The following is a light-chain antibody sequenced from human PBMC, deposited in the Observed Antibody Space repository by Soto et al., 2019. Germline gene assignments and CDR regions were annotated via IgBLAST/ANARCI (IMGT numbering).Light chain of an antibody. V-gene: IGKV3-20*01. J-gene: IGKJ1*01. CDR3: QQYGSSWT. CDR1: QSVSSSY. CDR2: GAS. Sequence: EIVLTQSPGTLCLSPGERATLSCRASQSVSSSYLAWYQQKPGQAPRLLIYGASSRATGIPDRFSGSGSGTDFTLTISRLEPEDFAVYSCQQYGSSWTFGQGNTGDIK.